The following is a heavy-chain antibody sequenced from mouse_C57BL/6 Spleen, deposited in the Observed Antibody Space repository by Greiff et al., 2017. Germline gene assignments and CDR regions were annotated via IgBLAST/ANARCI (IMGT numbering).Heavy chain of an antibody. CDR3: ARQGYDYDEAMDY. V-gene: IGHV5-6*01. Sequence: DVQLQESGGDLVKPGGSLKLSCAASGFTFSSYGMSWVRQTPDKRLEWVATISSGGSYTYYPDSVKGRFTFSRDNAKNTLYLQMSSLKSEDTAMYYCARQGYDYDEAMDYWGQGTLVTVSA. D-gene: IGHD2-4*01. J-gene: IGHJ3*01. CDR2: ISSGGSYT. CDR1: GFTFSSYG.